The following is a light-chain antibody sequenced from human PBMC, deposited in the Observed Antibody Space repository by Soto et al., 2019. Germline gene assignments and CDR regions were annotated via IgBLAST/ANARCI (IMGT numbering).Light chain of an antibody. CDR1: QSVSNDF. Sequence: DIVMTHSPSTLSVSPGERATLSFSSIQSVSNDFLAWYQQKPGQAPRLLIYDTSSRATGVPDRYSASGSGTDFTLTISRLEPEDFAVYYCQQYGSSRTWTFGQGTKVDIK. V-gene: IGKV3-20*01. CDR2: DTS. J-gene: IGKJ1*01. CDR3: QQYGSSRTWT.